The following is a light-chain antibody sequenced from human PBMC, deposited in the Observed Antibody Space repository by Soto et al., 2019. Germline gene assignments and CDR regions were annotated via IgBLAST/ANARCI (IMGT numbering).Light chain of an antibody. J-gene: IGLJ1*01. Sequence: SVLTQPASVSGSPGQSIAISCTGTTSDVGDYNLVSWYQQHPGKAPKLMIYDVSNRPSGISDRFSASKSGNTASLTISGVQAEDEADYYCSSYTSSNTLYVFGTGTKVTVL. CDR2: DVS. V-gene: IGLV2-14*01. CDR1: TSDVGDYNL. CDR3: SSYTSSNTLYV.